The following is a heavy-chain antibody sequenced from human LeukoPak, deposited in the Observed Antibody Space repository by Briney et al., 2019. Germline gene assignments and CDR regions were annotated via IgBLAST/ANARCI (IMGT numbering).Heavy chain of an antibody. V-gene: IGHV1-69*04. J-gene: IGHJ4*02. CDR1: GGTFSSYA. CDR3: TRVPSTYYYDSSAPY. Sequence: SVKVSCKASGGTFSSYAISWVRQAPGQGLEWMGRIIPILGIANYAQKFQGRVTITADKSMSTAYMELSSLRSEDTAVYYCTRVPSTYYYDSSAPYWGQGTLVTVSS. D-gene: IGHD3-22*01. CDR2: IIPILGIA.